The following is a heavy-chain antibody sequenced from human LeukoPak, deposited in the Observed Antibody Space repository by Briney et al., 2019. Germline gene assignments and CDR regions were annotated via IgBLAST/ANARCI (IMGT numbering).Heavy chain of an antibody. J-gene: IGHJ4*02. D-gene: IGHD3-16*02. CDR2: IFYDGSNK. Sequence: VWSLRLSCAASGFTFSNYGMRWVRQAPGKGLEWLAAIFYDGSNKYYADTVKGRFTISRDNSKNTLYLQVNSLTAEDTAVYYCARDQALYFSYRDYWGQGTLVTVSS. CDR1: GFTFSNYG. CDR3: ARDQALYFSYRDY. V-gene: IGHV3-33*01.